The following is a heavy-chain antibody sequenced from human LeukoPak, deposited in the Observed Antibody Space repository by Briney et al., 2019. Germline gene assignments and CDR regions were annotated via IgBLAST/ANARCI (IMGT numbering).Heavy chain of an antibody. Sequence: GGPLRLSCAASGFTFRSYWMSWVRQAPGKGLEWVANIKQDGSEKYYVDSVKGRFTISRDNAKNSLYLQMNSLRAEDTAVYYCARVSGSFGATMVRGVIIRGTFDYWGQGTLVTVSS. D-gene: IGHD3-10*01. CDR1: GFTFRSYW. CDR3: ARVSGSFGATMVRGVIIRGTFDY. V-gene: IGHV3-7*01. J-gene: IGHJ4*02. CDR2: IKQDGSEK.